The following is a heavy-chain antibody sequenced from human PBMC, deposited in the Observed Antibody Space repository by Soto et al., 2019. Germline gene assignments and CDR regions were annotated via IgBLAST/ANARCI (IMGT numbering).Heavy chain of an antibody. Sequence: SSVKVSCKSSGYTFSSYGINWVRQAPGQGLEWMGWISPYNHETYSVDKFQDRVTMTADTSASIAYMELRSLSSDDTAVYYCAIGMSYDFWNGFSGHYHGLDVWGQGTAVTVS. J-gene: IGHJ6*02. CDR1: GYTFSSYG. D-gene: IGHD3-3*01. CDR2: ISPYNHET. CDR3: AIGMSYDFWNGFSGHYHGLDV. V-gene: IGHV1-18*04.